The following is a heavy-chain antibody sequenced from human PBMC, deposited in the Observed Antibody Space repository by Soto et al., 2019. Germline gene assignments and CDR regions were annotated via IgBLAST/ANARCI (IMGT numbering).Heavy chain of an antibody. D-gene: IGHD5-12*01. V-gene: IGHV4-34*01. CDR3: ARGIVVATIRAFDI. CDR2: INHSGST. J-gene: IGHJ3*02. CDR1: GGSLSGYY. Sequence: SETLSLTCAVYGGSLSGYYWSWIRQPPGKGLEWIGEINHSGSTNYNPSLKSRVTISVGTSKNQFSLKLSSVTAADTAVYYCARGIVVATIRAFDIWGQGTMVTVS.